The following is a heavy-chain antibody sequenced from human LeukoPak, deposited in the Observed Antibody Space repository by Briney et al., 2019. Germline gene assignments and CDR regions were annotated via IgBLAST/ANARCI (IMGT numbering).Heavy chain of an antibody. V-gene: IGHV1-2*02. CDR3: ARASSSWYLSGYFQH. CDR1: GYTFTGYY. Sequence: ASVKVSCKASGYTFTGYYVHWVRQAPGQGLEWMGWFNPNSGDTNYAKKFQGRVTMTRDTSISTAYMELSRLRSDDTAVYYCARASSSWYLSGYFQHWGQGTLVTVSS. CDR2: FNPNSGDT. J-gene: IGHJ1*01. D-gene: IGHD6-13*01.